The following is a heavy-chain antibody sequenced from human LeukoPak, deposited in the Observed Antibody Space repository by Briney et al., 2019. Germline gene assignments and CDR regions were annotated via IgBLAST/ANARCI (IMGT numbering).Heavy chain of an antibody. CDR3: AKNPRLEGWIYFNS. CDR2: ISGSGGRI. Sequence: GGSLRLSCAASGFTFSSYSMSWVRQAPGKGLEWVSSISGSGGRIDYADSVKGRFTISRDNSKNTLSLQMNSLTAEDTAVYYCAKNPRLEGWIYFNSWGQGILVTVSS. J-gene: IGHJ4*02. CDR1: GFTFSSYS. V-gene: IGHV3-23*01. D-gene: IGHD1-1*01.